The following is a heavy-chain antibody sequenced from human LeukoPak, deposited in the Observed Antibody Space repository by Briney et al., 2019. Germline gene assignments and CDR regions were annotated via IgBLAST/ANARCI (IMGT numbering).Heavy chain of an antibody. V-gene: IGHV4-34*01. CDR3: ARIHAYFGMDV. CDR1: GGSFSGYY. CDR2: INHSGST. Sequence: SETLSLTCAVYGGSFSGYYWSWIRQPPGKGLEWIGEINHSGSTNYNPPLKTRLTISVDTSRNRFSLKLSSVTAADTAVYYCARIHAYFGMDVWGQGTTVTVSS. J-gene: IGHJ6*02.